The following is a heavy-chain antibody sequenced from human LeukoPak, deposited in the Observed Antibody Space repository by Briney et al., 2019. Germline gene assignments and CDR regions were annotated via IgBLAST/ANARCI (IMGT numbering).Heavy chain of an antibody. Sequence: SETLSLTCAVYGGSFSGYYWSWIRQPPGKGLEWIGEINHSGSTNYNPSLKSRVTISVDTSKNQFSLKLSSVTAADTAVYYCARAQGYDFWSGYLNWFDPWGQGTLVTVSS. CDR2: INHSGST. CDR3: ARAQGYDFWSGYLNWFDP. J-gene: IGHJ5*02. D-gene: IGHD3-3*01. V-gene: IGHV4-34*01. CDR1: GGSFSGYY.